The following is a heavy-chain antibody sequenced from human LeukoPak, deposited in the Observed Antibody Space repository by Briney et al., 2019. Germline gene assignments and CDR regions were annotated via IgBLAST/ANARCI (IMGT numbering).Heavy chain of an antibody. CDR2: ISGSGGST. J-gene: IGHJ4*02. D-gene: IGHD3-16*01. Sequence: PGRCLRPSCAASAFTSSRYEMNWVRQAPGKGLEWVSAISGSGGSTYYADSVKGRFTISRDNSKNPVYLQMNSLRADDTAVYYCAKAPGGIVGYWGQGTLVTVSS. CDR3: AKAPGGIVGY. CDR1: AFTSSRYE. V-gene: IGHV3-23*01.